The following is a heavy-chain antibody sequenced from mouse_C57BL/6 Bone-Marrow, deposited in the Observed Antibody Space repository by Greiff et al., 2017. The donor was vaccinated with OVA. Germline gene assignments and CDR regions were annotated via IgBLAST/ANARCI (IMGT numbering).Heavy chain of an antibody. V-gene: IGHV5-6*01. CDR1: GFTFSSYG. Sequence: EVHLVESGGDLVKPGGSLKLSCAASGFTFSSYGMSWVRQTPDKRLEWVATISSGGSYTYYPDSVKGRFTISRDNAKNTLYLQMSSLKSEDTAMYYCARHLYTTVVDYWGQGTTLTVSS. CDR3: ARHLYTTVVDY. CDR2: ISSGGSYT. J-gene: IGHJ2*01. D-gene: IGHD1-1*01.